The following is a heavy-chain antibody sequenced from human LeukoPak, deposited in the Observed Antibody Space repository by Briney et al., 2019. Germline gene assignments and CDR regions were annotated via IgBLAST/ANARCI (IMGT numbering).Heavy chain of an antibody. D-gene: IGHD4-23*01. J-gene: IGHJ4*02. CDR3: TDAVAG. Sequence: GGSLRLSCAASGFSVSTNYVTWVRQPPGKGLEWVSVIYTDGSTYYADSVKGRFTISRDNPKNTLYLQMSSLRAEDTAVYYCTDAVAGWGQGTLVTVSS. V-gene: IGHV3-53*05. CDR2: IYTDGST. CDR1: GFSVSTNY.